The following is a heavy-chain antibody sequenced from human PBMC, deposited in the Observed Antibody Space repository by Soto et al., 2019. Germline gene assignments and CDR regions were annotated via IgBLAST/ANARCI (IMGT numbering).Heavy chain of an antibody. CDR1: GGSISISSYY. V-gene: IGHV4-39*01. D-gene: IGHD6-13*01. CDR2: IYYSGST. CDR3: AKYSSWLSY. J-gene: IGHJ4*02. Sequence: PSETLSLTCTVSGGSISISSYYWGWIRQPPGKGLEWIGSIYYSGSTYYNPSLKSRVTISVDTSKNQFSLKLSSVAAADTAVYYCAKYSSWLSYWGQGTLVTVSS.